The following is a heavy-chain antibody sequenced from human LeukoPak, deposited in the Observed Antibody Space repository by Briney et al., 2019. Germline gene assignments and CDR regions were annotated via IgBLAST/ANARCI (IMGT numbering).Heavy chain of an antibody. CDR1: GYTFTGYY. Sequence: ASVKVSCKASGYTFTGYYMHWVRQAPGQGLEWMGWINPNSGGTNYAQKFQGRVTMTRDTSISTAYMELSRLRSDDTAVYYCARDPGYYSGGSRYLAYYFDYWGQGTLVTVSS. J-gene: IGHJ4*02. CDR2: INPNSGGT. CDR3: ARDPGYYSGGSRYLAYYFDY. V-gene: IGHV1-2*02. D-gene: IGHD2-15*01.